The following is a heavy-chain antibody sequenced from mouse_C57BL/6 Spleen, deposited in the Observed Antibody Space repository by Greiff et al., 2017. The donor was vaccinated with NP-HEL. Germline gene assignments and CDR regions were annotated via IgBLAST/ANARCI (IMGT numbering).Heavy chain of an antibody. CDR3: TRRGYYGSFYAMDY. V-gene: IGHV1-15*01. CDR2: IDPETGGT. J-gene: IGHJ4*01. CDR1: GYTFTDYE. D-gene: IGHD1-1*01. Sequence: SGAELVRPGASVTLSCKASGYTFTDYEMHWVKQTPVHGLEWIGAIDPETGGTAYNQKFKGKAILTADKSSSTAYMELRSLTSEDSAVYYCTRRGYYGSFYAMDYWGQGTSVTVSS.